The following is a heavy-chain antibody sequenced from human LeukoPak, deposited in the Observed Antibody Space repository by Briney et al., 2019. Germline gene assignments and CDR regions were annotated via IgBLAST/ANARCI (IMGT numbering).Heavy chain of an antibody. Sequence: PSETLSLTCTVSGGSINSNTFYGAWIRQPPGKGLEWIGNIYYSGSTDYNPSLKSRVTISVDTSKNQFSLRLNSLTAADTAVYYCAKAHCGGDCYSGYYYGTDVWGQGTTVTVSS. CDR2: IYYSGST. V-gene: IGHV4-39*01. J-gene: IGHJ6*02. CDR1: GGSINSNTFY. CDR3: AKAHCGGDCYSGYYYGTDV. D-gene: IGHD2-21*02.